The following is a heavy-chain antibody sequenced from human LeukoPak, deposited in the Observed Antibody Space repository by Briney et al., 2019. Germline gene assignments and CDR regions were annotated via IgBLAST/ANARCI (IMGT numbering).Heavy chain of an antibody. J-gene: IGHJ4*02. D-gene: IGHD3-3*01. CDR1: GYTFTSYG. V-gene: IGHV1-18*01. CDR2: ISAYNGNT. Sequence: GASVKVSCKASGYTFTSYGISWVRQAPGQGLELMGWISAYNGNTNYAQKLQGRVTMTTDTSTSTAYMELRSLRSDDTAVYYCARAFRYYDFWSGEPYYFDYWGQGTLVTVSS. CDR3: ARAFRYYDFWSGEPYYFDY.